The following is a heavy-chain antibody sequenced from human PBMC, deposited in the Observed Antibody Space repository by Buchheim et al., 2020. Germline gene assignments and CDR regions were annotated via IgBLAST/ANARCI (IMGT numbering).Heavy chain of an antibody. Sequence: QVHLVESGGGVVQPGGSLRLSCGASGFTFRNYGMHWVRQAPGKGLEWVAVISEDGREKYYTDYVKRRFTISRDNSTSTVDLQINRLRREDAAVYYCVKSRSGYYPRNFYFYLHVWGKGTT. V-gene: IGHV3-30*18. J-gene: IGHJ6*03. CDR3: VKSRSGYYPRNFYFYLHV. CDR2: ISEDGREK. CDR1: GFTFRNYG. D-gene: IGHD3-3*01.